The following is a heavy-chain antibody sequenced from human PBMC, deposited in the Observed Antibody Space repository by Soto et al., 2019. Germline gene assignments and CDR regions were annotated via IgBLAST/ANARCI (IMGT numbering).Heavy chain of an antibody. Sequence: SETLSLTCTVSGGSVSSGSYYWSWIRQPPGKGLEWIGYIYYSGSTNYNPSLKSRVTISVDTSKNQFSLKLSSVTAADTAVYYCARELGPTGVLNHYYMDVWGKGTTVTVSS. J-gene: IGHJ6*03. D-gene: IGHD3-10*01. CDR2: IYYSGST. CDR1: GGSVSSGSYY. V-gene: IGHV4-61*01. CDR3: ARELGPTGVLNHYYMDV.